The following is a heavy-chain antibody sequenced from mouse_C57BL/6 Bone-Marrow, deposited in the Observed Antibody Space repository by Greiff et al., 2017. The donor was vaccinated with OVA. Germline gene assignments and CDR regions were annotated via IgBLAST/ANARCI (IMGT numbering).Heavy chain of an antibody. J-gene: IGHJ2*01. CDR1: GYTFTSYW. CDR2: IDPSDSYT. CDR3: AREGKRGGYFDC. Sequence: QVQLQQPGAELVMPGASVKLSCKASGYTFTSYWMHWVKQRPGQGLEWIGEIDPSDSYTNYNQKFKGKSTLTVDKSSSTASMQLSSLTSEDSAGYDCAREGKRGGYFDCWGQGTALTVSS. V-gene: IGHV1-69*01.